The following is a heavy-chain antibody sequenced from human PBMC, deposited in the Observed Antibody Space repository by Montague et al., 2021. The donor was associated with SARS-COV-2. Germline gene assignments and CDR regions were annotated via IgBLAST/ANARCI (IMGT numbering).Heavy chain of an antibody. Sequence: SLRLSCAASGFTFSRYTISWVRQAPGKGLEWVSGLSGGGDRKYYADSVKGRLTISRDNSKNTVYVQMNSLRAEDTAVYYCAKFSRDSSGVAWGQGTLVTVPS. CDR3: AKFSRDSSGVA. J-gene: IGHJ5*02. CDR1: GFTFSRYT. CDR2: LSGGGDRK. D-gene: IGHD3-22*01. V-gene: IGHV3-23*01.